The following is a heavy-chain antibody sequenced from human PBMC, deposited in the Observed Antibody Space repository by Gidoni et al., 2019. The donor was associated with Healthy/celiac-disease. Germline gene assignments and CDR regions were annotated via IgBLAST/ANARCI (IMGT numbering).Heavy chain of an antibody. CDR3: ARGKGYCTNGVCPQFDY. CDR2: INHSGST. CDR1: GGSFSGYY. V-gene: IGHV4-34*01. Sequence: QVQLQQWGAGLLTPSETLSLTCAVYGGSFSGYYWSWIRQPPGKGLEWIGEINHSGSTNYNPSLKSRVTISVDTSKNQFSLKLSSVTAADTAVYYCARGKGYCTNGVCPQFDYWGQGTLVTVSS. D-gene: IGHD2-8*01. J-gene: IGHJ4*02.